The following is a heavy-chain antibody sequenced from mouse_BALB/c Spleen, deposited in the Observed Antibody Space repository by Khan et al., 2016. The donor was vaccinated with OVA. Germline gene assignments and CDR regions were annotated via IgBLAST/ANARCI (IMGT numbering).Heavy chain of an antibody. D-gene: IGHD1-1*01. CDR2: ISSGGDYT. Sequence: EVQLVESGGGLVKPGGSLKLSCAASGFTFSSYAMSWVRQTPEKRLDWVATISSGGDYTFYPDSVKGRFTISRDNAKNTLYLQMSSLRSADTAMYYCARPPITTIVATSYWFCDVWGAGTTVTVSS. J-gene: IGHJ1*01. CDR3: ARPPITTIVATSYWFCDV. CDR1: GFTFSSYA. V-gene: IGHV5-9-3*01.